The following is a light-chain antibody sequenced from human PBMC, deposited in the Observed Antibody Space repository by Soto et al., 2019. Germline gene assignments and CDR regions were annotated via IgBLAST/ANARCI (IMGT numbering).Light chain of an antibody. CDR3: QRYGSSPPHT. CDR2: GAS. CDR1: QSGRNNY. V-gene: IGKV3-20*01. Sequence: EIVLTQSPGTLSLSPGEGATLSCRASQSGRNNYLAWYQQKPGQAPRLLISGASSRATGVPDRFSGSGSGTDFTLTISRLESEDFAVYYCQRYGSSPPHTFGQGTRLEIK. J-gene: IGKJ2*01.